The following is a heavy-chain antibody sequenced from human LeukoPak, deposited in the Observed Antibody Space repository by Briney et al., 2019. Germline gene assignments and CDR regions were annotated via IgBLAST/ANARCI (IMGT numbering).Heavy chain of an antibody. CDR1: GDSIINYY. J-gene: IGHJ4*02. D-gene: IGHD1-26*01. V-gene: IGHV4-4*09. CDR2: IYTSGST. Sequence: SETLSLTCTVSGDSIINYYWSWIRQPPGRGLEWIGYIYTSGSTKYNPSLKSRVTISGDTSKNQFSLKLSSVTAADTAVYYCARLYSGAYSPFDYWGQGTLVAVSS. CDR3: ARLYSGAYSPFDY.